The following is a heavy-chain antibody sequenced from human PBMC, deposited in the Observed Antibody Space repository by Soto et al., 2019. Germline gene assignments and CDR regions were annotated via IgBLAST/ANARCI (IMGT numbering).Heavy chain of an antibody. V-gene: IGHV3-73*01. CDR1: GFTFSGSA. Sequence: HPXGSLRLTCAASGFTFSGSAMHWVRQASGKGLGWVGLIRSKANSYATAYAASVKGRFTISRDDSKNTAYLQMNSLKTEDTAVYYCTRPRYCSGGSCLLGMDVWGQGTTVTVSS. J-gene: IGHJ6*02. CDR3: TRPRYCSGGSCLLGMDV. D-gene: IGHD2-15*01. CDR2: IRSKANSYAT.